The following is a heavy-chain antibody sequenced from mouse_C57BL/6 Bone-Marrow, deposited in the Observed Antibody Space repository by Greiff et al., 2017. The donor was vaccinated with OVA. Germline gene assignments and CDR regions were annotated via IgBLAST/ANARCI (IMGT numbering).Heavy chain of an antibody. V-gene: IGHV1-15*01. CDR1: GYTFTDYE. Sequence: QVQLQQSGAELVRPGASVTLSCKASGYTFTDYEMHWVKQTPVHGLEWIGAIDPETGGTAYNQKFKGKAILTADKSSSTAYMELRSRTSEDSAVYYCTRWNPYYFDYWGQGTTLTVSS. CDR2: IDPETGGT. CDR3: TRWNPYYFDY. J-gene: IGHJ2*01.